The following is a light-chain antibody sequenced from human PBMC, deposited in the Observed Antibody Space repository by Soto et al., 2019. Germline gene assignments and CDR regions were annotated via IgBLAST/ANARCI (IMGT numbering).Light chain of an antibody. CDR2: EVS. CDR1: QRLLHSDGKTY. J-gene: IGKJ1*01. V-gene: IGKV2D-29*01. Sequence: DIVMTQTPLSLSVTPGRPASISCKSSQRLLHSDGKTYLYWYLQKAGQPPQLLMYEVSNRFSGVPDRFSGSGSGTDFTLKISRVEAEDVGVYYCMQSIQLPWTFGQGTKVDIK. CDR3: MQSIQLPWT.